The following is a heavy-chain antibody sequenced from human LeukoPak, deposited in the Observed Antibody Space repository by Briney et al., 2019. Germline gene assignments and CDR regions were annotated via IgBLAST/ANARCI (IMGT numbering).Heavy chain of an antibody. J-gene: IGHJ3*02. CDR1: GYTFTGYY. CDR2: INPNSGGT. D-gene: IGHD3-22*01. V-gene: IGHV1-2*02. Sequence: GASVKVSCKASGYTFTGYYMHWVRQAPGQGLEWMGWINPNSGGTNYAQKFQGRVTMTRDTSISTAYMELSRLRSDDTAVHYRARGYYYDSSGYYGNGAFDIWGQGTMVTVSS. CDR3: ARGYYYDSSGYYGNGAFDI.